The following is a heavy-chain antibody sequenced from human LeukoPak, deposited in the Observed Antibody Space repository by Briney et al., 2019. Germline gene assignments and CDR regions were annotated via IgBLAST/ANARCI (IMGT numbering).Heavy chain of an antibody. V-gene: IGHV3-48*01. CDR2: ISSSSTI. D-gene: IGHD3-16*01. J-gene: IGHJ6*03. Sequence: GGSLRLSCAGAGFIFSSHSMNWVRQAPGKGLEWVSYISSSSTIYYTDSVKGRFTVPRDNAENSLFLQMNSLRAEDTAVYYCAKAGDHSYFYMDAWGKGTTVTVSS. CDR3: AKAGDHSYFYMDA. CDR1: GFIFSSHS.